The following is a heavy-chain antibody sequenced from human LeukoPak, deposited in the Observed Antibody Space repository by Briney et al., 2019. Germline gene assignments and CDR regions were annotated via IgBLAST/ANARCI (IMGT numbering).Heavy chain of an antibody. CDR2: IYHSGNT. V-gene: IGHV4-38-2*02. J-gene: IGHJ3*02. Sequence: SETLSLTCTVSGYSISSGYYWGWIRQPPGKGLEWIGSIYHSGNTYYNPSLKSRVTISVDTSKNQFSLKLSSVTAADTAVYYCARDKTGYSDAFDIWGQGTMVTVSS. CDR3: ARDKTGYSDAFDI. CDR1: GYSISSGYY. D-gene: IGHD3-9*01.